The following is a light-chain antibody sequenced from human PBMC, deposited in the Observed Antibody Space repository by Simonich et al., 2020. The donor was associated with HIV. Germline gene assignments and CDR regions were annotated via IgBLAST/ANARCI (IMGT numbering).Light chain of an antibody. CDR1: SSDVGGYKY. CDR3: HSYTRSSTLRV. CDR2: DVS. Sequence: QSALTQPASVSGSPGQSITISCTGTSSDVGGYKYVSWYQQPPGKAPKLMIYDVSNRPSGVSNRFSGSKSGNTASLTISGLQAEDEADYYCHSYTRSSTLRVFGTGTKVTVL. J-gene: IGLJ1*01. V-gene: IGLV2-14*03.